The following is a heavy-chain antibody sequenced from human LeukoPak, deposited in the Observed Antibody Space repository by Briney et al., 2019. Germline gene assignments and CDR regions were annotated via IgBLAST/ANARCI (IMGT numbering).Heavy chain of an antibody. CDR3: VAMDQTPAFDY. J-gene: IGHJ4*02. V-gene: IGHV3-23*01. CDR1: GFTFSSYA. D-gene: IGHD5-18*01. Sequence: GGSLRLSCAASGFTFSSYAMNWVRQVPGKGLEWVSTISGSGGITYSADSVKGRFTVSRDNSKNTLYLQMNSLRAEDTAVYYCVAMDQTPAFDYWGQGTLVTVSS. CDR2: ISGSGGIT.